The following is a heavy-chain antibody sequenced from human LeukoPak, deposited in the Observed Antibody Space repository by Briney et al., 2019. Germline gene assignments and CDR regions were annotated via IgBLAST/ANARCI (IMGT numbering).Heavy chain of an antibody. V-gene: IGHV4-59*01. CDR3: ARVGGVRGAHHI. CDR1: GGSISSYY. Sequence: SSETLSLTCTVSGGSISSYYWSCIRQPPGKGLEWIGYIYYSGSSGSTNYSPSLKSRGTISVDTSKNQSSLKLSSVTAADTAVYYCARVGGVRGAHHIWGQGTMVTVSS. J-gene: IGHJ3*02. CDR2: IYYSGSSGST. D-gene: IGHD3-10*01.